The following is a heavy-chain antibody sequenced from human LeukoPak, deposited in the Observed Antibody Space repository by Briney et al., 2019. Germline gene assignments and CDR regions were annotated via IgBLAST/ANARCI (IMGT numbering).Heavy chain of an antibody. V-gene: IGHV4-4*07. Sequence: SETLSLTCTVSGGSISSYYWSWIRQPAGKGLEWMGHVYTTGSTNYNPSLKSRVTISVATSKNQFSLKLSSVTAADTAVYYCARSFSGVYYPYWGQGTLVTVSS. CDR2: VYTTGST. J-gene: IGHJ4*02. D-gene: IGHD1-26*01. CDR3: ARSFSGVYYPY. CDR1: GGSISSYY.